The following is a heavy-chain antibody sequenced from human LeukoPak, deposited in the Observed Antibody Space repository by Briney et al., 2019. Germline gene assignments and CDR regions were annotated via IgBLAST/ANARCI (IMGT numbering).Heavy chain of an antibody. Sequence: GASVKVSCKASGYTFTSYGISWVRQAPGQGLEWMGWISAYNGNTNYAQKFQGRVTMTRNTSISTAYMELSSLRSEDAAVYYCARGDNTAMVFGYWGQGTLVTVSS. V-gene: IGHV1-18*01. D-gene: IGHD5-18*01. CDR2: ISAYNGNT. J-gene: IGHJ4*02. CDR3: ARGDNTAMVFGY. CDR1: GYTFTSYG.